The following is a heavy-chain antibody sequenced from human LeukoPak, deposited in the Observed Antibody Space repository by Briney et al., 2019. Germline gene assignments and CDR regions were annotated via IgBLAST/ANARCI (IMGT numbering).Heavy chain of an antibody. D-gene: IGHD3-22*01. J-gene: IGHJ4*02. CDR3: ARDYYYDSSGYSYYFDY. V-gene: IGHV3-33*01. CDR2: IWYDGSNK. Sequence: GGFLRRSCAASGFTFSSYGMHWVRQAPGKGLEWVAVIWYDGSNKYYADSVKGRFTISRDNSKNTLYLQMNSLRAEDTAVYYCARDYYYDSSGYSYYFDYWGQGTLVTVSS. CDR1: GFTFSSYG.